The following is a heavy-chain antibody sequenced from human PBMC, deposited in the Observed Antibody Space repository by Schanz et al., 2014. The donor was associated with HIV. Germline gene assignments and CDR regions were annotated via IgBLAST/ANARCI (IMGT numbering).Heavy chain of an antibody. CDR2: INSDNGT. D-gene: IGHD3-16*01. V-gene: IGHV1-2*02. CDR3: ARGLKDYYYALDV. Sequence: QVQLVQSGAEVKKPGASVTVSCKASAYSFSGYYIHWVRQAPGQGLEWMGWINSDNGTNYAQEFQGRVTMTRDTSIGTAYMELRSLRADDTAVYYCARGLKDYYYALDVWGQGTTVIVSS. J-gene: IGHJ6*02. CDR1: AYSFSGYY.